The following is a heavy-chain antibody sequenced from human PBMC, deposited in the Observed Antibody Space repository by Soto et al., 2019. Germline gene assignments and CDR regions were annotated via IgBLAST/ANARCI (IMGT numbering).Heavy chain of an antibody. CDR1: GFTFSDYA. CDR3: ARGPPHYYDSGYFDY. Sequence: GGSLRLSCAASGFTFSDYAMYWVRQAPGKGLEWVSVISFDGNIKYYTGSVKGRFTISRDNAKNSLYLQMNSLRAEDTAVYYCARGPPHYYDSGYFDYWGQGTLVTVSS. J-gene: IGHJ4*02. D-gene: IGHD3-22*01. CDR2: ISFDGNIK. V-gene: IGHV3-30-3*01.